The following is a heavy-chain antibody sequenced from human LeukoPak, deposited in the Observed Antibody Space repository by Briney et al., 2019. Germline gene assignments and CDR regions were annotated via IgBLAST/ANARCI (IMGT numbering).Heavy chain of an antibody. J-gene: IGHJ4*02. Sequence: EASVKVSCKASGYTFTSYYMHWVLQTPGQGLEWMGIINPSGGSTSYAQKFQGRVTMTRDMSTSTVYMELSSLRSEDTAEYYCARDSYYDFWSGYYGLDYWGQGTLVTVSS. CDR1: GYTFTSYY. V-gene: IGHV1-46*01. D-gene: IGHD3-3*01. CDR3: ARDSYYDFWSGYYGLDY. CDR2: INPSGGST.